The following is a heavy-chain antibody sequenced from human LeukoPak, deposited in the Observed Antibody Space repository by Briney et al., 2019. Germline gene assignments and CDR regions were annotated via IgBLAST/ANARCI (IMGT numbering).Heavy chain of an antibody. CDR1: GASFNNYY. D-gene: IGHD4/OR15-4a*01. CDR3: ARGPSPNADPFDS. CDR2: VNHSGST. Sequence: TSETLSLTCAVYGASFNNYYWSWIRQPPGKGLEWIGEVNHSGSTLHNPSLKSRVTISLDTSNNRFSLRLNSVTAADTAVYYCARGPSPNADPFDSWGQGTLITVSS. J-gene: IGHJ4*02. V-gene: IGHV4-34*01.